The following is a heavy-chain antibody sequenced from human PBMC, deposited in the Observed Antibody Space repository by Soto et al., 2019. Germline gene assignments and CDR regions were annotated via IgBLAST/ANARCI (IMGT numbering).Heavy chain of an antibody. Sequence: SLRLSCAASDLTFSNYGMHWVRQAPVKGLEWVAIIWHDGNNKYYADSERGRFIISRDNSKNRLYLQMNSLRAEVTAVYYCASDLVGASDSYGLDVWGQGAPVTVSS. V-gene: IGHV3-33*01. J-gene: IGHJ6*02. CDR3: ASDLVGASDSYGLDV. D-gene: IGHD1-26*01. CDR1: DLTFSNYG. CDR2: IWHDGNNK.